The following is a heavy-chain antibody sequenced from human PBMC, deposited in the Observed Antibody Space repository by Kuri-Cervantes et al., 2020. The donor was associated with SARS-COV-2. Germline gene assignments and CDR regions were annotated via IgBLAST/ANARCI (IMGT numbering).Heavy chain of an antibody. D-gene: IGHD3-3*01. V-gene: IGHV3-20*04. CDR1: GFTFDDYG. CDR2: INWNGGST. J-gene: IGHJ4*02. Sequence: GESLKISCAASGFTFDDYGMSWVRQAPGKGLEWVSGINWNGGSTGCADSVKGRFTISRDNAKNSLYLQMNSLRAEDTALYYCARDTRRRSGNLPFDYWGQGTLVTVSS. CDR3: ARDTRRRSGNLPFDY.